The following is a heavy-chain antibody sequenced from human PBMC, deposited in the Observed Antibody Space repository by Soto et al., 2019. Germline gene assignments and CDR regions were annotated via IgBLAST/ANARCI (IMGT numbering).Heavy chain of an antibody. V-gene: IGHV3-49*03. J-gene: IGHJ4*02. CDR3: TRLTGFGSYLRGENDY. Sequence: GGSLSLSCTASGFTFGDYAMSWFRQAPGKGLEWVGFIRSKAYGGTTEYAASVKGRFTISRDDSKSIAYLQMNSLKTEDTAVYYCTRLTGFGSYLRGENDYWGQGTLVTVSS. D-gene: IGHD1-26*01. CDR1: GFTFGDYA. CDR2: IRSKAYGGTT.